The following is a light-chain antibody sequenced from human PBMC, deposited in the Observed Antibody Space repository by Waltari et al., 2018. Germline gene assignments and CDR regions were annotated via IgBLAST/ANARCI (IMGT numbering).Light chain of an antibody. CDR3: QQRRNWPLT. V-gene: IGKV3-11*01. J-gene: IGKJ4*01. CDR1: QSVTNY. Sequence: DIVLTQSPAILSLSPGARASLSCRASQSVTNYLAWYQQKPGQVPRLLIYDTSNRATGIPARFSGSGFGTDFTLTISSLEPEDFAVYYCQQRRNWPLTFGGGTKVEIK. CDR2: DTS.